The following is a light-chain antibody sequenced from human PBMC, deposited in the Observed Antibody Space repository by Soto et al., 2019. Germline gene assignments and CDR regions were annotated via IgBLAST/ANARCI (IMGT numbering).Light chain of an antibody. Sequence: DIQITHSPSTLSASVVDRVTITFRASQSISSWLVWYQQKPGKAPKFLIYDASSLESGVPSRFSGSGSGIEFTLTISSLQPDDFATYYCKQYNSYSTFGQGTKVDIK. CDR3: KQYNSYST. V-gene: IGKV1-5*01. CDR1: QSISSW. CDR2: DAS. J-gene: IGKJ1*01.